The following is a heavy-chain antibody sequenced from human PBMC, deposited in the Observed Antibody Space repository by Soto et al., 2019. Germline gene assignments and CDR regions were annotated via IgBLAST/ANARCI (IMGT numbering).Heavy chain of an antibody. Sequence: PGGSLRLSCAASGFTVSSNYMSWVRQAPGKGLEWVSVIYSGGSTYYADSVKGRFTISRDNSENTLYLQMSSLRAEDTAVYYCARGQQKYYFGDWGQGTLVTVSS. J-gene: IGHJ4*02. CDR1: GFTVSSNY. CDR2: IYSGGST. CDR3: ARGQQKYYFGD. V-gene: IGHV3-53*01.